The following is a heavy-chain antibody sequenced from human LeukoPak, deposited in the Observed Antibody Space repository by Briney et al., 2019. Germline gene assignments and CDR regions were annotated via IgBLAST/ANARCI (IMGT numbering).Heavy chain of an antibody. CDR3: ASLGPPEYSVPNSSGWGSDY. CDR1: GGSISSYY. CDR2: IYTSGST. Sequence: SETLSLTCTVSGGSISSYYWSWIRQPAGKGLEWIGRIYTSGSTNYNPSLKSRVTMSVDTSKNQFSLKLSSVTAADTAVYYCASLGPPEYSVPNSSGWGSDYWGQGTLVTVSS. D-gene: IGHD6-19*01. J-gene: IGHJ4*02. V-gene: IGHV4-4*07.